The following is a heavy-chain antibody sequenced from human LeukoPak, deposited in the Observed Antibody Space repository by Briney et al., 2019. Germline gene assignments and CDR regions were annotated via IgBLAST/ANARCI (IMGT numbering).Heavy chain of an antibody. CDR2: IYTSGST. CDR1: GGSISSGSYY. J-gene: IGHJ3*02. D-gene: IGHD5-18*01. V-gene: IGHV4-61*02. Sequence: SQTLSLTCTVSGGSISSGSYYWSWIRQPAGKGLEWIGRIYTSGSTNYNPSLKSRVTISVDTSKNQFSLKLSSVTAADTAVYYCAREPVSGYSYGLEQDAFDIWGKGTMVTVSS. CDR3: AREPVSGYSYGLEQDAFDI.